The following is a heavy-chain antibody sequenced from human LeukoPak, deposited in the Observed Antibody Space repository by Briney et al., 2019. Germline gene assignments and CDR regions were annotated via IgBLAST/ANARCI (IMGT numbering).Heavy chain of an antibody. CDR3: ARERPIVVVPAAISVDAFDI. Sequence: GGSLRLSCAASGFTFSSYWMSWVRQAPGKGLEWVANIKQDGSEKYYVDSVKGRFTISRDNAKNSLYLQMNSLRAEDTAVYYCARERPIVVVPAAISVDAFDIWGQGTMVTVSS. D-gene: IGHD2-2*01. V-gene: IGHV3-7*01. J-gene: IGHJ3*02. CDR2: IKQDGSEK. CDR1: GFTFSSYW.